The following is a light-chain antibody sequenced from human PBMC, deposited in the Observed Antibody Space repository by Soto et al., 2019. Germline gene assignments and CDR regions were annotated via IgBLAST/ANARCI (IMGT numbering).Light chain of an antibody. J-gene: IGKJ1*01. CDR1: QSVLYSSNNKNY. Sequence: DIVMTQSPDSLAVSLGERATINCKSSQSVLYSSNNKNYLAWYQQKPGQPPKLLIYWGSTRESGVPDRFSGSGSGTEFTLTISSLQAEDVAVYYCQQYYSPPWTFGQGTKVEIK. CDR3: QQYYSPPWT. CDR2: WGS. V-gene: IGKV4-1*01.